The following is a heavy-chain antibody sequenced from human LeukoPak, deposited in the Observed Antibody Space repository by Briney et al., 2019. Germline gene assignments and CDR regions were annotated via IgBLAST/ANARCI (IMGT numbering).Heavy chain of an antibody. V-gene: IGHV3-30-3*02. CDR1: GFTFSSYA. CDR3: ANDGEEWRVGFDY. Sequence: GGSLRLSCAASGFTFSSYAMHWVRQAPGKGLEWVAVISYDGSNKYYADSVKGRFTISRDNSKSTLYLQMNSLRAEDTAVYYCANDGEEWRVGFDYFCQGTLVTVSS. CDR2: ISYDGSNK. J-gene: IGHJ4*02. D-gene: IGHD6-19*01.